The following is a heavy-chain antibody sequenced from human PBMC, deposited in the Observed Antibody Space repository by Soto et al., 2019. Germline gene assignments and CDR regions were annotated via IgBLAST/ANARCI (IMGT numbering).Heavy chain of an antibody. CDR2: IYYSGST. CDR3: ARGSNGDGYEDY. Sequence: PSETLSLTCTVSGGSISSGGYYWSWIRQHPGKGLEWIGYIYYSGSTYYNPSLKSRVTISVDTSKNQFSLKLSSVTAADTAVYYCARGSNGDGYEDYWGQGTLVTVSS. V-gene: IGHV4-31*03. D-gene: IGHD5-12*01. J-gene: IGHJ4*02. CDR1: GGSISSGGYY.